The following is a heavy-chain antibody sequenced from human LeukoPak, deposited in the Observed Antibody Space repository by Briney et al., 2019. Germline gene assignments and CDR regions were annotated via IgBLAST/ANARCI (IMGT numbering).Heavy chain of an antibody. D-gene: IGHD3-3*01. CDR3: ARELFGGMDV. J-gene: IGHJ6*02. CDR2: IYNSGST. Sequence: PSETLSLTCSVSGDSISIYYWSWIRQPPGKGLEWIGYIYNSGSTNYNPSLKSRVTISVDTSKNQFSLKLSSVTAADTAVYYCARELFGGMDVWGQGTTVTVSS. V-gene: IGHV4-59*12. CDR1: GDSISIYY.